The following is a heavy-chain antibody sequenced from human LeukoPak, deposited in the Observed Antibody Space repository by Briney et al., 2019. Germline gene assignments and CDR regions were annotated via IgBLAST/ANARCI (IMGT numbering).Heavy chain of an antibody. CDR2: MYLSGTT. D-gene: IGHD3-22*01. CDR1: GDSINSLNL. V-gene: IGHV4-4*02. Sequence: SETLSLTCTVSGDSINSLNLWSWVRQPPGKGLEWIGEMYLSGTTHSNPSVKSRVTISMDKSKNQFFLNLSSVTAADTAVYYCAGLVGRYSSGLYYYYFDYWGQGTLVTVSS. CDR3: AGLVGRYSSGLYYYYFDY. J-gene: IGHJ4*02.